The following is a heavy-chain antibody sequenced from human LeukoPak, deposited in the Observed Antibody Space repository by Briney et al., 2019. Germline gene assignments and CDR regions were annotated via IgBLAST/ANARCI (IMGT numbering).Heavy chain of an antibody. D-gene: IGHD5-18*01. V-gene: IGHV3-73*01. CDR3: AKDPRRGYSYGHAKRTYMDV. CDR2: IRSKANSYAT. Sequence: GGSLRLSCAASGFTFSGSAMHWVRQASGKGLEWVGRIRSKANSYATAYAASVKGRFTISRDDSKNTAYLQMNSLRAEDTAVYYCAKDPRRGYSYGHAKRTYMDVWGKGTTVTVSS. CDR1: GFTFSGSA. J-gene: IGHJ6*03.